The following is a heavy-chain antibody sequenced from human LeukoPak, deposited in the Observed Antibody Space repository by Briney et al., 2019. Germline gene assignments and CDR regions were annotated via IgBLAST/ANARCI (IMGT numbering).Heavy chain of an antibody. V-gene: IGHV3-21*01. CDR1: GFTFSDYT. D-gene: IGHD6-13*01. J-gene: IGHJ4*02. Sequence: GRSLRLSCAASGFTFSDYTMNWVRQAPGKGLEWVSSISSGNTYIYYADSVKGRFTISRDNARNSLYLLMNSLRAEDTAVYYCARVEIAAAGNDYWGQGTLVTVSS. CDR2: ISSGNTYI. CDR3: ARVEIAAAGNDY.